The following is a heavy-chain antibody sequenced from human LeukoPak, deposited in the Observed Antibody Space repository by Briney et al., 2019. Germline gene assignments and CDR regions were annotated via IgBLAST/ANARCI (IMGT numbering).Heavy chain of an antibody. CDR3: AKAHPSSHYYMDV. D-gene: IGHD3-16*02. Sequence: GGSLRLSCAASGFTFSSYGMHWVRQAPGKGLEWVAFIRYDGSNKYYADSVKGRFTISRDSSKNTLYLQMNSLRAEDTAVYYCAKAHPSSHYYMDVWGKGTTVTVSS. J-gene: IGHJ6*03. CDR1: GFTFSSYG. CDR2: IRYDGSNK. V-gene: IGHV3-30*02.